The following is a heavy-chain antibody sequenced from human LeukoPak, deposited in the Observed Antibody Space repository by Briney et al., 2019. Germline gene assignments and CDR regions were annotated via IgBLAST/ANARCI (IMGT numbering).Heavy chain of an antibody. D-gene: IGHD4-23*01. CDR1: GYTFTSYG. J-gene: IGHJ4*02. V-gene: IGHV1-18*01. Sequence: ASVKVSCKASGYTFTSYGTSWVRQAPGQGLEWMGWISAYNGNTNYAQKLQGRVTMTTDTSTSTAYMELSRLRSDDTAVYYCARDRDELLFDYWGQGTLVTASS. CDR3: ARDRDELLFDY. CDR2: ISAYNGNT.